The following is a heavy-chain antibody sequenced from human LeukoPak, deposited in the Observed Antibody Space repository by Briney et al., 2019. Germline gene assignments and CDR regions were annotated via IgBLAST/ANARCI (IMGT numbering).Heavy chain of an antibody. CDR1: GFTFNYYA. CDR3: VRHDSFIPY. J-gene: IGHJ4*02. CDR2: ISDAEGRT. V-gene: IGHV3-23*01. Sequence: GGSLRLSCAASGFTFNYYAMSWVRQAPGKGLEWVSGISDAEGRTYSTDSVKGRFTISRDNTKKTVYLQMNNLRADDTAVYFCVRHDSFIPYWGQGTLVSVSS. D-gene: IGHD3-16*01.